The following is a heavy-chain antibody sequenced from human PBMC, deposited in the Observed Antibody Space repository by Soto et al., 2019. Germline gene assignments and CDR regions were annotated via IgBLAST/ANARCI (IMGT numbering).Heavy chain of an antibody. D-gene: IGHD6-13*01. CDR2: IYHSGST. CDR1: GGSISSSNW. Sequence: SETLSLTCAVSGGSISSSNWWSWVRQPPGKGLEWIGEIYHSGSTNYNPSLKSRVTISVDKSKNQFSLKLSSVTAADTAVYYCARAAMGGSSWPFDYWGQGTLVTISS. V-gene: IGHV4-4*02. J-gene: IGHJ4*02. CDR3: ARAAMGGSSWPFDY.